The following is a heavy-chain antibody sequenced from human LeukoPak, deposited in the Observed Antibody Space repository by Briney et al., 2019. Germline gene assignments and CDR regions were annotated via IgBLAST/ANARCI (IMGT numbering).Heavy chain of an antibody. D-gene: IGHD5-24*01. V-gene: IGHV3-11*01. J-gene: IGHJ4*02. CDR1: GFTFSDYY. Sequence: GGSLRLSCAASGFTFSDYYMSWIRQAPGKGREWVSYISSSGSTIYYADSVKGRFTISRDNAKNSLYLQMNSLRAEDTAVYHCASTDGYNPPVDYWGQGTLVTVSS. CDR3: ASTDGYNPPVDY. CDR2: ISSSGSTI.